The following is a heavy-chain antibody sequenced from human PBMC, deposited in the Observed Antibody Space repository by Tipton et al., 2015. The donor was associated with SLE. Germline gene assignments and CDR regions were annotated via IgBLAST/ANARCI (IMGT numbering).Heavy chain of an antibody. CDR3: AQTVTRGWFDP. V-gene: IGHV4-39*07. Sequence: TLSLTCTVSGGSISSSSYYWGWIRQPPGKGLEWIGSIYYSGSTYYNPSLKSRVTISVDTSKNQFSLKLSSVTAADMAVYYCAQTVTRGWFDPWGQGTLVTVSS. D-gene: IGHD4-11*01. CDR1: GGSISSSSYY. J-gene: IGHJ5*02. CDR2: IYYSGST.